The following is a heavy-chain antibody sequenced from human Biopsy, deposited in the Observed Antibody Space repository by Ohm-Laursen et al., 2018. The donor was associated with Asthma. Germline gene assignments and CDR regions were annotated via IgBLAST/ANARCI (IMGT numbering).Heavy chain of an antibody. V-gene: IGHV3-30-3*01. CDR3: ARGKTWGRSYYFDY. CDR2: IFFDGSNK. Sequence: SLRLSCSASGFTFHNYVMHWVRQAPGKGLEWVAGIFFDGSNKYYADSVKGRFTISRDNSKDTLYLQVNSLRGDDTAVYYCARGKTWGRSYYFDYWGQGTLVTVSS. D-gene: IGHD6-6*01. CDR1: GFTFHNYV. J-gene: IGHJ4*02.